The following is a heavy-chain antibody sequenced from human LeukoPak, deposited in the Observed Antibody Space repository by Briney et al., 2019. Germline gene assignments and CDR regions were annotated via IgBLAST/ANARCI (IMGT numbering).Heavy chain of an antibody. J-gene: IGHJ4*02. CDR3: AKAAMVRGVEIDFDY. CDR2: ISGSGGST. D-gene: IGHD3-10*01. CDR1: GFTFSSYA. V-gene: IGHV3-23*01. Sequence: GGSLRLSCAASGFTFSSYAMSWVRQAPGKGLEWVSAISGSGGSTYYADSVKGRFTISRGNSKNTLYLQMNSLRAEDTAVYYCAKAAMVRGVEIDFDYWGQGTLVTVSS.